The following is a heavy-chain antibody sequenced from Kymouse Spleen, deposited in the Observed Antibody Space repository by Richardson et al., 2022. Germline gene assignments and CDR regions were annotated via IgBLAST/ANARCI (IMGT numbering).Heavy chain of an antibody. Sequence: EVQLVESGGGLVQPGRSLRLSCAASGFTFDDYAMHWVRQAPGKGLEWVSGISWNSGSIGYADSVKGRFTISRDNAKNSLYLQMNSLRAEDTALYYCAKEDWSFDYWGQGTLVTVSS. CDR1: GFTFDDYA. CDR3: AKEDWSFDY. J-gene: IGHJ4*02. CDR2: ISWNSGSI. D-gene: IGHD1-1*01,IGHD1-20*01,IGHD1-7*01. V-gene: IGHV3-9*01.